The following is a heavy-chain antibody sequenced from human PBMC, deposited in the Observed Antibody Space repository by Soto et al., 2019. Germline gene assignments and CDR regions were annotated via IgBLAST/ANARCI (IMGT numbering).Heavy chain of an antibody. V-gene: IGHV4-39*01. CDR3: ARQPRECSSTSCYGLDV. CDR1: GGSISSSSYY. CDR2: IYYSGST. J-gene: IGHJ6*02. Sequence: PSATLSLTYTVSGGSISSSSYYWGWIRQPPGKGLEWIGSIYYSGSTYYNPSLKSRVTISVDTSKNQFSLKLSSVTAADTAVYYCARQPRECSSTSCYGLDVWGQGTTVTVSS. D-gene: IGHD2-2*01.